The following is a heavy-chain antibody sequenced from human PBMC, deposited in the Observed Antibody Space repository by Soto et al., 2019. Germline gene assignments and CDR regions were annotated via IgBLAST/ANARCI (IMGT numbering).Heavy chain of an antibody. CDR3: ARGYYYDSSGNLAY. CDR2: INPNSGGT. D-gene: IGHD3-22*01. V-gene: IGHV1-2*02. Sequence: ASVKVSCKASGYTFSDYYIHWVGQVPGQVLEWMGWINPNSGGTKYAPKFQGRVTMTRDTSISKAYMELSRLRSDDKAVYYCARGYYYDSSGNLAYWG. J-gene: IGHJ4*01. CDR1: GYTFSDYY.